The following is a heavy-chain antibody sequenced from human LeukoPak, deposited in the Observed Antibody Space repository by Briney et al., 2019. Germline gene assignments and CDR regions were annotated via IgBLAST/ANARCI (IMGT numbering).Heavy chain of an antibody. Sequence: PGGSLRLSCAASGFTFSSYSMNWVRQAPGKGLEWVSSISSSSYIYYADSVKGRFTISRDNAKNSLYLQMNSLRAEDTAVYYCARELVAGTLDYWGQGTLVTVSS. J-gene: IGHJ4*02. CDR1: GFTFSSYS. D-gene: IGHD6-19*01. CDR3: ARELVAGTLDY. CDR2: ISSSSYI. V-gene: IGHV3-21*01.